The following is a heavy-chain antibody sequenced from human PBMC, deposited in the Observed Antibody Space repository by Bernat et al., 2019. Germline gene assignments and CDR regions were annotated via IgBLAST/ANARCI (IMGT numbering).Heavy chain of an antibody. D-gene: IGHD6-13*01. J-gene: IGHJ4*02. CDR3: ARAAGDGRHCFEY. CDR1: GFTFSLYS. Sequence: EVQLVESGGDLVQPGGSLRLSCAASGFTFSLYSMNCLRQAPGKGLEWISYISGSSTTIYYADSVKGRYTITRDNAKNSLNLQMNSLRDEDTAVYYCARAAGDGRHCFEYWGQGTLVTVSS. V-gene: IGHV3-48*02. CDR2: ISGSSTTI.